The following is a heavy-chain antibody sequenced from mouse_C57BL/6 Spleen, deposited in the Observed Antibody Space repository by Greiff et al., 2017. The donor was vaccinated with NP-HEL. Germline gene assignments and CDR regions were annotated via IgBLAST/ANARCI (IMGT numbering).Heavy chain of an antibody. CDR1: GFTFTDYY. CDR3: ARDYDYYAMDY. J-gene: IGHJ4*01. Sequence: EVKLVESGGGLVQPGGSLSLSCAASGFTFTDYYMSWVRQPPGKALEWLGFIRNKANGYTTEYSASVKGRFTISRDNSQSILYLQMNALRAEDSATYYCARDYDYYAMDYWGQGTSVTVSS. V-gene: IGHV7-3*01. CDR2: IRNKANGYTT. D-gene: IGHD1-1*02.